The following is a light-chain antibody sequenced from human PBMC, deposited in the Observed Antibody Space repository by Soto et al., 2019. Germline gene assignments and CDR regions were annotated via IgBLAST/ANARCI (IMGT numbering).Light chain of an antibody. CDR3: QTGGTGIGVV. Sequence: QLVLTQSPSASASLGASVKLTCTLSSGHSSYAIAWHQQQPEKGPRYLMKLNSDGSHSKGDGIPDRFSGSSSGAERYLTISSLQSEDEADYYSQTGGTGIGVVFGGGTQLTVL. CDR1: SGHSSYA. CDR2: LNSDGSH. V-gene: IGLV4-69*01. J-gene: IGLJ2*01.